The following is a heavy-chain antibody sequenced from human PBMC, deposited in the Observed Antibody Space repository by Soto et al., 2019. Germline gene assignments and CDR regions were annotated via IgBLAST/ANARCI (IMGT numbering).Heavy chain of an antibody. J-gene: IGHJ3*02. V-gene: IGHV3-15*01. CDR3: TTDLTAAGDAFDI. CDR1: GFTFSNAW. CDR2: IKSKTDGGTT. Sequence: GGSLRLSCAASGFTFSNAWMSWVRQAPGKGLEWVGRIKSKTDGGTTDYAAPVKGRFTISRDDSKNTLYLQMNSLKTEDTAVYYCTTDLTAAGDAFDIWGQGTMVTVSS. D-gene: IGHD6-13*01.